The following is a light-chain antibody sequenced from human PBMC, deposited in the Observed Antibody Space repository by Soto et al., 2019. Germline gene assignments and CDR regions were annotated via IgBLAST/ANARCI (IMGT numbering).Light chain of an antibody. CDR3: QQYHSDPIT. CDR1: QSVLSSSNNKNY. J-gene: IGKJ5*01. CDR2: WAS. V-gene: IGKV4-1*01. Sequence: DFVMTQSPDSLAVSLGERATINCNSSQSVLSSSNNKNYLAWFQQKPGQPPKLLIYWASTRKSGVPDRFIGSGSGTDFTLTITSLQAEDVAVYYCQQYHSDPITFGQGTRLEIK.